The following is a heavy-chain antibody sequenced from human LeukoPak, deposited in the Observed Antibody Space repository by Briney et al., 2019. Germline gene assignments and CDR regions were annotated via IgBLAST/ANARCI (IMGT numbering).Heavy chain of an antibody. J-gene: IGHJ2*01. V-gene: IGHV4-34*01. CDR1: GGSFSGYY. D-gene: IGHD6-19*01. CDR2: INHSGST. Sequence: SETLSLTCAVYGGSFSGYYWSWIRQPPGKGLEWIGEINHSGSTNYNPSPKSRVTISVDTSKNQFSLKLGSVTAADTAVYYCARGRRVRSSGWESANWYFDLWGRGTLVTVSS. CDR3: ARGRRVRSSGWESANWYFDL.